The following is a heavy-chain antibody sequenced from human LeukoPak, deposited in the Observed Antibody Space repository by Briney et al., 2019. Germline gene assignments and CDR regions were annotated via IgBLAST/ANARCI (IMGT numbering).Heavy chain of an antibody. D-gene: IGHD2-8*01. Sequence: PGGSLRLSCAASGFTFSSYAMSWVRQAPGKGLEWVSAISGSGGSTYYADSVKGRFTISRDNSKNTLYLQMNSLRAEDTAVYYCARDPTNMKAFDIWGQGTMVTVSS. CDR1: GFTFSSYA. V-gene: IGHV3-23*01. J-gene: IGHJ3*02. CDR3: ARDPTNMKAFDI. CDR2: ISGSGGST.